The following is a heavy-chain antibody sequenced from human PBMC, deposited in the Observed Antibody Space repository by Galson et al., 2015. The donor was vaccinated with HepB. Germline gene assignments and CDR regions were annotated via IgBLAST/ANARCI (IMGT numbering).Heavy chain of an antibody. CDR2: IIPILGIA. J-gene: IGHJ6*03. V-gene: IGHV1-69*10. D-gene: IGHD3-3*01. Sequence: SVKVSCKASGGTFSSYAISWVRQAPGQGLEWMGGIIPILGIANYAQEFQGRVTITADKSTSTAYMELSSLRSEDTAVYYCASRYDFWSGAMDVWGKGTTVTVSS. CDR3: ASRYDFWSGAMDV. CDR1: GGTFSSYA.